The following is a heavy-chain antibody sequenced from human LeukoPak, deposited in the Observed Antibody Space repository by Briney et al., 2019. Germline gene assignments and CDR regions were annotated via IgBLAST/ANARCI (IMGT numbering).Heavy chain of an antibody. CDR2: INHSGST. CDR1: GGSFSGYY. V-gene: IGHV4-34*01. Sequence: PSETLSLTCAVYGGSFSGYYLSWIRQPPGKGLEWIGEINHSGSTNYNPSLKSRVTISVDTSKNQFSLKLSSVTAAGTAVYYCARGRIYRRDGYNSYYYYYMDVWGKGTTVTVSS. D-gene: IGHD5-24*01. J-gene: IGHJ6*03. CDR3: ARGRIYRRDGYNSYYYYYMDV.